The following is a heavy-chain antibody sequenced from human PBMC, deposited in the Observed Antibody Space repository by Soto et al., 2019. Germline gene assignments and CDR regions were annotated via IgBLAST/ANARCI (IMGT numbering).Heavy chain of an antibody. CDR3: ARLGTKAMDV. J-gene: IGHJ6*02. D-gene: IGHD2-2*01. CDR2: IIPLFGTA. V-gene: IGHV1-69*01. CDR1: GGTFDAYT. Sequence: QVQLVQSGAEVRKPGSSVRVSCKASGGTFDAYTITWVRQAPGQGLEWMGGIIPLFGTANYAQKFQGRVTITADETTTTAHMELSSLRSEDTAVYSCARLGTKAMDVWGQGTRVTISS.